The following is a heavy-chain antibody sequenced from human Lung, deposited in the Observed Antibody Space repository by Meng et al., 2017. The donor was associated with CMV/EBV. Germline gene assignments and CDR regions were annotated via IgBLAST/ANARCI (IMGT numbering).Heavy chain of an antibody. CDR3: ATGKYCCATDCEGSETFEI. CDR2: FDVENDEI. J-gene: IGHJ3*02. CDR1: GYTLPPVS. V-gene: IGHV1-24*01. Sequence: SLKASGYTLPPVSLHWLRQAPGKGLEWMGGFDVENDEIIYAQKFQGRVTMTEDTSRDTAYMELSSLRSEDTAVYYCATGKYCCATDCEGSETFEIWGKG. D-gene: IGHD2-15*01.